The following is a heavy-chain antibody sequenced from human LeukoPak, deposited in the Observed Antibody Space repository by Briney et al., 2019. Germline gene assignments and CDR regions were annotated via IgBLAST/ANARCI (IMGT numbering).Heavy chain of an antibody. V-gene: IGHV5-51*01. J-gene: IGHJ4*02. D-gene: IGHD2-15*01. CDR3: ARPGYCSGGSCYPVHFDY. Sequence: GESLKISCKGSGYSFTSYWIGWVRQMPGKGLEWMGIIYPGDSDTRYSPSFQGQVTISADKSISTAYLQWSSLKASDTAMYYCARPGYCSGGSCYPVHFDYWGQGTLVTVSS. CDR1: GYSFTSYW. CDR2: IYPGDSDT.